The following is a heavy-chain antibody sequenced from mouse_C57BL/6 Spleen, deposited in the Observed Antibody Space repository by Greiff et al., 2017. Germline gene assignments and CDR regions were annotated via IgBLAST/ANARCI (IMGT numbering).Heavy chain of an antibody. J-gene: IGHJ1*03. V-gene: IGHV1-20*01. CDR2: INPYNGDT. CDR1: GYSFTGYF. CDR3: ARGGTRDYPYWYFDV. Sequence: VQLQQSGPELVKPGDSVKISCKASGYSFTGYFMNWVMQSHGKSLEWIGRINPYNGDTFYNQKFKGKATLTVDKSSSTDHMELRSLTSEDSAVYYCARGGTRDYPYWYFDVWGTGTTVTVSS. D-gene: IGHD2-4*01.